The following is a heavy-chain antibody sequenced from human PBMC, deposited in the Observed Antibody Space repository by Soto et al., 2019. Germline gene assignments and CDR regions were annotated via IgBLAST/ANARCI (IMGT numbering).Heavy chain of an antibody. Sequence: SWVRQAPGKGLEWVSAISGSGGSTYYADSVKGRFTIPRDNSKNTLYLQMNSLRAEDTAVYYCAKDPKHDHYALPGPFFDYWGQGTLVTVSS. D-gene: IGHD4-17*01. V-gene: IGHV3-23*01. CDR3: AKDPKHDHYALPGPFFDY. J-gene: IGHJ4*02. CDR2: ISGSGGST.